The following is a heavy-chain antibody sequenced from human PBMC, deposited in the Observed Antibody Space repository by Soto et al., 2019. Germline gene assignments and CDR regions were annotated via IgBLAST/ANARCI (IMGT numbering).Heavy chain of an antibody. CDR1: GFTFSSYG. CDR2: IWYDGSNK. CDR3: ARRSSSWYFDY. V-gene: IGHV3-33*01. D-gene: IGHD6-13*01. Sequence: GGSLRLSCAASGFTFSSYGMHWVRQAPGKGLEWVAVIWYDGSNKYYADSVKGRFTISRDNSKNTLYLQMNSLRAEDTAVYYCARRSSSWYFDYWGQGTLVTVSS. J-gene: IGHJ4*02.